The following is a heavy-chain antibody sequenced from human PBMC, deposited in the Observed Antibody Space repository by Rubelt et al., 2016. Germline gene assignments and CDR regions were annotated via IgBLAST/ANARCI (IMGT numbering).Heavy chain of an antibody. D-gene: IGHD2-2*01. CDR3: ARGTCQTGDSDTRCLYYYYGMDV. Sequence: EVLLVESGGGLVKPGGSLRLSCAASGFTFSSYSMNWVRQAPGKGLEWVSAISGSGGSTYYADSVKGRFTISRDTSRNTVYLQMNSLRAEETAVYYCARGTCQTGDSDTRCLYYYYGMDVLGQGTTVTVSS. V-gene: IGHV3-21*02. CDR1: GFTFSSYS. CDR2: ISGSGGST. J-gene: IGHJ6*02.